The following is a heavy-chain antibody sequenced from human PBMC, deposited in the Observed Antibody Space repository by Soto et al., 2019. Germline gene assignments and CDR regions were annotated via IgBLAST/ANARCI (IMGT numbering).Heavy chain of an antibody. Sequence: VQLLESGGGLVPPGGSLRLSCAVSGFPVNYYDLSWVRQPPGKGLEWVSGMSGVDDSKSYADSVKGRLTISRVNAKNILFLQINNLRSADTATSYCARRSSQGRTAHGTYFDYCGQGTLVTVSS. CDR1: GFPVNYYD. CDR3: ARRSSQGRTAHGTYFDY. D-gene: IGHD2-21*02. V-gene: IGHV3-23*01. J-gene: IGHJ4*02. CDR2: MSGVDDSK.